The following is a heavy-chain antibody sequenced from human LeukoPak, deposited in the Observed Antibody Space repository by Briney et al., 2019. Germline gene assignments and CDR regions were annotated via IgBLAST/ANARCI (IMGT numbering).Heavy chain of an antibody. V-gene: IGHV1-2*02. CDR2: ISPNSGGT. J-gene: IGHJ5*02. Sequence: ASVKDSCKASGYTFTGYYMHWVRQAPGQGLEWMGWISPNSGGTNYAQKFQGRVTMTRDTSISTAYMELSRLRSDDTAVYYCARGLTYYDFLDPWGQGTLVTVSS. CDR1: GYTFTGYY. D-gene: IGHD3-3*01. CDR3: ARGLTYYDFLDP.